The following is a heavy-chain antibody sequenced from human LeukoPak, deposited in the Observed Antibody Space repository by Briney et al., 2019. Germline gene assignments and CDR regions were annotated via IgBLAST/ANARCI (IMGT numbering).Heavy chain of an antibody. CDR1: GYTFTSYG. CDR2: ISAYNGNT. V-gene: IGHV1-18*01. D-gene: IGHD1-26*01. Sequence: ASVEVSCKASGYTFTSYGISWVRQAPGQGLEWMGWISAYNGNTNYAQKLQGRVTMTTDTSTSTAYMELRSLRSDDTAVYYCARLGSGSYFGGFGYWGQGTLVTVSS. CDR3: ARLGSGSYFGGFGY. J-gene: IGHJ4*02.